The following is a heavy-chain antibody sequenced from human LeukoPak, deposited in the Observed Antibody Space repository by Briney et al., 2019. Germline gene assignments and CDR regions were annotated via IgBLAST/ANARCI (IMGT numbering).Heavy chain of an antibody. CDR3: ARRSGWI. J-gene: IGHJ4*02. D-gene: IGHD6-19*01. CDR2: INPSGGGT. V-gene: IGHV1-46*01. Sequence: ASVKVSCKASGYTFTNYYMHWVRQAPGQGLEWMGTINPSGGGTSYSPKFQGRVTMTTDTTTSTVYMELISLRSEDTAVYYCARRSGWIWGQGSLVTVSS. CDR1: GYTFTNYY.